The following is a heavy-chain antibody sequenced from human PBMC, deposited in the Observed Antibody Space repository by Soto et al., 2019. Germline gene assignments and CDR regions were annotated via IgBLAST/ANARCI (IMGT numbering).Heavy chain of an antibody. CDR3: AREPPNSSLFDC. D-gene: IGHD7-27*01. CDR2: IKSSGDIT. V-gene: IGHV1-46*01. CDR1: GYTFSTYH. J-gene: IGHJ4*02. Sequence: QVQLVQSGAEVTKPGASVKISCKTSGYTFSTYHMHWVRLAPGQGLEWVGIIKSSGDITLYAQKFQGRVTMSKDTSTSKVYMEVSSLRSEDTAVYYCAREPPNSSLFDCWGQGTQVTVSS.